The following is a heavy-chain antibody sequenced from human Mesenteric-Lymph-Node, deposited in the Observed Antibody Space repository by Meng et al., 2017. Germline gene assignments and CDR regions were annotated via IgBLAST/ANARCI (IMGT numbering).Heavy chain of an antibody. J-gene: IGHJ6*02. Sequence: ASVKVSCKASGYTFTGYYMHWVRQAPGQGLEWMGRINPNSGGTNYAQKFQGRVTMTRDTSISTAYMELSRLRSEDTAVYYCARGPGGFGRYFDWLLYWYGMDVWGQGTTVTVSS. CDR2: INPNSGGT. CDR1: GYTFTGYY. V-gene: IGHV1-2*06. D-gene: IGHD3-9*01. CDR3: ARGPGGFGRYFDWLLYWYGMDV.